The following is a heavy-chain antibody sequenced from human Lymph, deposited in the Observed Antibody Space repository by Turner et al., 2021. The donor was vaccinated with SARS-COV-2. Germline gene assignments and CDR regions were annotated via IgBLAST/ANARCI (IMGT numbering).Heavy chain of an antibody. Sequence: EVQLVESGGGVVQPGGSLRLSGAATGFTFDDYAMHWVRQAPGKGLEWVSLISGDGGSTYYADSVKGRFTISRDDSKNALYLQINSLRTEDTALYYCAKEGLSGRRLQFVPYFAYWGQGTLVSVSS. CDR3: AKEGLSGRRLQFVPYFAY. CDR2: ISGDGGST. D-gene: IGHD5-12*01. J-gene: IGHJ4*02. V-gene: IGHV3-43*02. CDR1: GFTFDDYA.